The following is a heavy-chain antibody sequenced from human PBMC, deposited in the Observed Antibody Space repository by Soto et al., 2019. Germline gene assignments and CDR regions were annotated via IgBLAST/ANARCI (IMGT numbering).Heavy chain of an antibody. J-gene: IGHJ6*02. CDR3: ASPNGEQQLVPEYYYYGMDV. D-gene: IGHD6-13*01. CDR1: GFTFSSYA. CDR2: IGASGTST. Sequence: GGSLRLSCAASGFTFSSYAMSWVRQAPGKGLEWASVIGASGTSTYYADSVKGRFTISRDNSKNTLYLQMNSLRAEDTAVYYCASPNGEQQLVPEYYYYGMDVWGQGTTVTVSS. V-gene: IGHV3-23*01.